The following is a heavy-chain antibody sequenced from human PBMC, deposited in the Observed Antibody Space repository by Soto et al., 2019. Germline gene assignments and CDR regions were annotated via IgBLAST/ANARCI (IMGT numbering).Heavy chain of an antibody. D-gene: IGHD2-2*01. Sequence: EVQLVESGGDLIQSGGSLRLSCAVSGVTVSDSYINWVRQAPGRGLEWVSVTYNGGTTFYADSVKGRFTISRDGSKNTVDRQMNNLRVEDTAIYYCARGLGTYCTSFSCSNYYFGMGVWGRGTTVTVSS. V-gene: IGHV3-53*01. CDR1: GVTVSDSY. CDR3: ARGLGTYCTSFSCSNYYFGMGV. J-gene: IGHJ6*02. CDR2: TYNGGTT.